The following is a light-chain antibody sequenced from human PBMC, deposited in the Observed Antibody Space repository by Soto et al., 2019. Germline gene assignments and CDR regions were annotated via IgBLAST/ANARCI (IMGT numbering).Light chain of an antibody. V-gene: IGKV3-20*01. CDR2: GAS. CDR1: QSVSSSY. J-gene: IGKJ1*01. Sequence: EIVLTQSPCTLSLSPGERATLSCRASQSVSSSYLAWYQQKPGQAPRLLIYGASSRATGIPDRFSGSGSGTDFTLTISRLEPVDFAVYYCQQYGSSPRMFGQGTKVEIK. CDR3: QQYGSSPRM.